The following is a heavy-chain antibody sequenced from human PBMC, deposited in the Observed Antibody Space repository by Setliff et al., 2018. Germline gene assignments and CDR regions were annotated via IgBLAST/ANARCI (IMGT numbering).Heavy chain of an antibody. V-gene: IGHV3-15*07. D-gene: IGHD3-16*01. Sequence: GGSLRLSCAASGFTFTNAWMNWVRQAPGKGLEWVGRIKGKTDGLTTDYAAPVKGRFTISRDDSKNTLYLQMNSLETEDTAVYYCTTDPSTTFGGVIGAAFDIWGQGTMVTVSS. CDR1: GFTFTNAW. J-gene: IGHJ3*02. CDR3: TTDPSTTFGGVIGAAFDI. CDR2: IKGKTDGLTT.